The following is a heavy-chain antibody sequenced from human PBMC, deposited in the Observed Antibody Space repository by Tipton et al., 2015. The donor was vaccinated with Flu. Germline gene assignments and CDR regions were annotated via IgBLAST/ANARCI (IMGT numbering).Heavy chain of an antibody. J-gene: IGHJ6*02. V-gene: IGHV3-64*02. CDR3: AGGMNSGLVDV. CDR2: ISSNGDNT. Sequence: SLRLSCAASGFIFSDYAMHWVRQAPVKGLEYVSAISSNGDNTYYADSVKGRFTISRDNSKNTLYLQMGSLRADDMAVYYCAGGMNSGLVDVRGQGTTVTVSS. CDR1: GFIFSDYA. D-gene: IGHD2/OR15-2a*01.